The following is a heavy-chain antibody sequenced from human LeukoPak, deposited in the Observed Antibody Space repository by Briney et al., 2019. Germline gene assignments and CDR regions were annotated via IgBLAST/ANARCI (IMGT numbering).Heavy chain of an antibody. D-gene: IGHD1-26*01. Sequence: GGSLRLSCAASGFTFSSYGMNWVRQAPGKGLEWVAVISYDGSNKYYADSVKGRFTISRDNSKNTLYLQMNSLRAEDTAVYYCAKAEPGSYSAFDIWGQGTMVTVSS. J-gene: IGHJ3*02. CDR2: ISYDGSNK. CDR3: AKAEPGSYSAFDI. CDR1: GFTFSSYG. V-gene: IGHV3-30*18.